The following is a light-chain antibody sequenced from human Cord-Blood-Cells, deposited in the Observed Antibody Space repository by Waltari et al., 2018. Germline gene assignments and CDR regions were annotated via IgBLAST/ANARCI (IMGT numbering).Light chain of an antibody. CDR2: GNR. CDR1: SSNIGAGYD. V-gene: IGLV1-40*01. J-gene: IGLJ3*02. CDR3: QSYDSSLSGWV. Sequence: QSVLTQPPSVSGAPGQRVTISCTGSSSNIGAGYDVHWYQQLPGTAPKLLIYGNRERPSGVPARFSGSKSGTSASLASTGLQAEDEADYYCQSYDSSLSGWVFGGGTKLTVL.